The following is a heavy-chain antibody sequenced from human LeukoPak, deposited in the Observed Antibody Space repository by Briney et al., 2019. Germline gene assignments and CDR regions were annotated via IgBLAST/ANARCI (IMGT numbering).Heavy chain of an antibody. CDR2: ISGFNGYT. J-gene: IGHJ6*02. CDR3: ARIPAFDCSSTSCYGMDV. CDR1: GYTFTSHG. V-gene: IGHV1-18*01. D-gene: IGHD2-2*01. Sequence: GASVKVSCKASGYTFTSHGISWVRQAPGQGLEWMGWISGFNGYTNFAQKHQGRVTMTTDTSTSTAYMELRSLRYDDTAVYYCARIPAFDCSSTSCYGMDVWGQGTTVTVSS.